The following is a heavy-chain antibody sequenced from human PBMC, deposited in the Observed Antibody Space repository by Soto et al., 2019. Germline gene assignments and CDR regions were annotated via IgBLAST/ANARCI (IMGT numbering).Heavy chain of an antibody. Sequence: GGSLRLSCAASGFTFSSYAMSWVRQAPGKGLEWVAVIWYDGSNKYYADSVKGRFTISRDNSKNTLYLQMNSLRAEDTAVYYCARDRTYSSGWSTYFDYWGQGTLVTVSS. CDR3: ARDRTYSSGWSTYFDY. D-gene: IGHD6-19*01. J-gene: IGHJ4*02. V-gene: IGHV3-33*08. CDR2: IWYDGSNK. CDR1: GFTFSSYA.